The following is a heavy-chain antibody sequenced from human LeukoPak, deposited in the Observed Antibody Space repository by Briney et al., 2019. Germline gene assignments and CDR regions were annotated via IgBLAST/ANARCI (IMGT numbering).Heavy chain of an antibody. Sequence: ASVKVSCKASGYTFTSYGISWVRQAPGQGLEWMGWISAYNGNTNYAQKLQGRVTMTTDTSTSTAYMELRSLRSDDTAMYYCARGCLGPYSNSWYSCYFDYWGQGTLVTVSS. V-gene: IGHV1-18*01. CDR2: ISAYNGNT. D-gene: IGHD6-13*01. CDR1: GYTFTSYG. J-gene: IGHJ4*02. CDR3: ARGCLGPYSNSWYSCYFDY.